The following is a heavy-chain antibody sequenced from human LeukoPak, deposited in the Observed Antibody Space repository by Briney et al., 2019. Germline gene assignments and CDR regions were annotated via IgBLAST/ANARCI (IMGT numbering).Heavy chain of an antibody. CDR3: ARHQTGFSYPLDI. D-gene: IGHD3-3*01. Sequence: SETLSLTCSVSGASLTSYFWSWIRQPPGKGLEWIAYIGPSGSTTFIPSLKSRLTMSLDTSKSQFSLILTSVTAADTAVYFCARHQTGFSYPLDIWGLGTTVTVSS. J-gene: IGHJ3*02. CDR2: IGPSGST. V-gene: IGHV4-4*09. CDR1: GASLTSYF.